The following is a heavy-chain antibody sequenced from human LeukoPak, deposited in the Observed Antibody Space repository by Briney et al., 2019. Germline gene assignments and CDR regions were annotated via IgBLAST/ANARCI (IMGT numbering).Heavy chain of an antibody. J-gene: IGHJ4*02. V-gene: IGHV4-4*07. CDR3: AREGDYYDSSGYRGAFDY. CDR2: IYTSGST. CDR1: GGSISSYY. Sequence: SETLSLTCTVSGGSISSYYWSWIRQPAGKGLEWIGRIYTSGSTNYNPSLKSRVTISVDTSKNQFSLKLSSVTAADTAVYYCAREGDYYDSSGYRGAFDYWGQGTLVTVSS. D-gene: IGHD3-22*01.